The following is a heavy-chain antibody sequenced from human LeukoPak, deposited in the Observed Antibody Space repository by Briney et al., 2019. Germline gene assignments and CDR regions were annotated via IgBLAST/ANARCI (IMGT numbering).Heavy chain of an antibody. CDR3: ARAFPRTGTTGIYYYMDV. CDR2: ISAYNGNT. J-gene: IGHJ6*03. Sequence: ASVKVSCKASGYTFTSYGISWVRQAPGQGLEWMGWISAYNGNTNYAQKLQGRVTMTTDTSTSTAYMELRSLRSDDTAVYYCARAFPRTGTTGIYYYMDVWGKGTTVTVSS. V-gene: IGHV1-18*01. D-gene: IGHD1-7*01. CDR1: GYTFTSYG.